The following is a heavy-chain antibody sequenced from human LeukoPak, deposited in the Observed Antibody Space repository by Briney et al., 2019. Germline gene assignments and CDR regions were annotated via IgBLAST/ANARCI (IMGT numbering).Heavy chain of an antibody. CDR1: GFTFSGYA. CDR2: ISGSGGST. CDR3: GGGYESSYYHYGMDV. V-gene: IGHV3-23*01. J-gene: IGHJ6*02. Sequence: GGSLRLSCAASGFTFSGYAMTWVRQAPVEGLEWVSTISGSGGSTYYADSVKGRFALSRDNSKNTVYLQMNSLRAGDTAIYYCGGGYESSYYHYGMDVWGQGSTVTVSS. D-gene: IGHD5-12*01.